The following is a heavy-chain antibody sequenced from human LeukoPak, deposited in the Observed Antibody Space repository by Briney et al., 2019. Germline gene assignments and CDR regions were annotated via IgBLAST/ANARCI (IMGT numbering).Heavy chain of an antibody. D-gene: IGHD2-2*01. V-gene: IGHV4-59*01. Sequence: SETLSLTCTVPGGSISSYYWSWIRQPPGKGLEWIGYIYYSGSTNYNPSLKGRVIISVDTSKNQFSLKLSSVTAADTAVYYCARHLGYCSTTSCYPWFDPWGQGTLVTVSS. CDR1: GGSISSYY. J-gene: IGHJ5*02. CDR2: IYYSGST. CDR3: ARHLGYCSTTSCYPWFDP.